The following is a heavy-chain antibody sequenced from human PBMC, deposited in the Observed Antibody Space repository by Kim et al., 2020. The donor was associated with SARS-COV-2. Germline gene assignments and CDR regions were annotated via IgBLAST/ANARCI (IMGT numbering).Heavy chain of an antibody. CDR1: GYSFTTYW. Sequence: GESLKISCKGSGYSFTTYWIGWVRQMPGKGLEWMGIIYPGDSDTRYSPSFQGQVTISADKSISTTYLQWSSLKASDTAMYYCARLVGYYYFYMDVWGKGTTVTVSS. V-gene: IGHV5-51*01. CDR3: ARLVGYYYFYMDV. CDR2: IYPGDSDT. D-gene: IGHD1-26*01. J-gene: IGHJ6*03.